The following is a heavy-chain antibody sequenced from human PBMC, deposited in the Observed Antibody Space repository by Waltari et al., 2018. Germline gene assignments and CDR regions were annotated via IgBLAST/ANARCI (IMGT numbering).Heavy chain of an antibody. CDR3: ARSGGSNVFTF. V-gene: IGHV1-46*01. CDR1: AYTFANDY. D-gene: IGHD2-15*01. CDR2: TFPSGGPT. Sequence: QVQLVQSGAELKKPGASVKLSCKASAYTFANDYLHWVRQAPGQGLEWVGITFPSGGPTTYAQRFQGRVTMTGDTSTTTVYLELSSLTSEDTALYFCARSGGSNVFTFWGQGTLVSVSS. J-gene: IGHJ4*02.